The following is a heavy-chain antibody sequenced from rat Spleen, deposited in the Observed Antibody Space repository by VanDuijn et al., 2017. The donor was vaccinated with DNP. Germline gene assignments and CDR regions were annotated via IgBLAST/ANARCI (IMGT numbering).Heavy chain of an antibody. J-gene: IGHJ2*01. D-gene: IGHD1-12*02. Sequence: EVQLVESGGGLVQPGRSLKLSCVASGFTFSDYHMAWVRQAPKKGLEWVATIIYDGSRTYYRDSVRGRFTISRDNAKSTLFLQMDSLRSEDTATYYCARWGGDYFDYWGQGVMVTVSS. CDR3: ARWGGDYFDY. CDR1: GFTFSDYH. CDR2: IIYDGSRT. V-gene: IGHV5S10*01.